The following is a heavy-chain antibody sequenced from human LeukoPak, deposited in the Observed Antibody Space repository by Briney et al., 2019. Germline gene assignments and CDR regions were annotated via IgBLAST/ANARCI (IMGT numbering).Heavy chain of an antibody. Sequence: PSGTLSLTCTVSGGSISGHYWTWIRQPPGKGLEWIGQIHYSGKADYNPSLKTRIDISVDMSKNQMSLKVNSVTAADTAVYYCARFGVDYDMDVWGQGTAVTVS. CDR3: ARFGVDYDMDV. V-gene: IGHV4-59*11. J-gene: IGHJ6*02. CDR1: GGSISGHY. CDR2: IHYSGKA. D-gene: IGHD3-16*01.